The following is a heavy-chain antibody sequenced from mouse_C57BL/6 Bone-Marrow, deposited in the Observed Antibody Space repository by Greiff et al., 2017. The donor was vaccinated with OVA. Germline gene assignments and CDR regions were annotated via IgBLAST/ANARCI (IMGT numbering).Heavy chain of an antibody. CDR1: GYTFTNYW. D-gene: IGHD2-1*01. CDR2: IYPGGGYT. Sequence: QVQLQQSGAELVRPGTSVKMSCKASGYTFTNYWIGWAKQRPGHGLEWIGDIYPGGGYTNYNEKFKGKATLTADKSSSTAYMQLSSLTSEDSAVYYCARGGDYGTYYATDYWGQGTSVTVSS. V-gene: IGHV1-63*01. CDR3: ARGGDYGTYYATDY. J-gene: IGHJ4*01.